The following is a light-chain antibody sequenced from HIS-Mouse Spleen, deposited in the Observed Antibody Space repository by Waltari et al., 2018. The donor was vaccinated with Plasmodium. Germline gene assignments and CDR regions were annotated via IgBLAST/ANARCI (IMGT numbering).Light chain of an antibody. CDR1: ALPKKY. CDR3: YSTDSSGNHRV. CDR2: EDS. Sequence: SYELTQPPSVSVSPGQTARITCSGDALPKKYAYWYQQKSGQAPVLGIYEDSKRPSGLPERVSGSSSVTMATLTISGAQVEDEADYYCYSTDSSGNHRVFGGGTKLTVL. V-gene: IGLV3-10*01. J-gene: IGLJ3*02.